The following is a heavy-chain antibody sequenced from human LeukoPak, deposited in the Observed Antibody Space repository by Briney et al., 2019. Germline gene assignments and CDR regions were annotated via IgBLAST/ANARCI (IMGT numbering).Heavy chain of an antibody. Sequence: PGGSLRLSCAASGFTFSRYGMSWVRQAPGKGLEWVANIKQDEIEKYFVDSVKGRFTLSRENAKNSLYLQMNSLRAEDTAVYFCARRAGALYYYDTSGPFDHWGRGPLVTVSS. CDR2: IKQDEIEK. V-gene: IGHV3-7*01. CDR1: GFTFSRYG. CDR3: ARRAGALYYYDTSGPFDH. J-gene: IGHJ4*02. D-gene: IGHD3-22*01.